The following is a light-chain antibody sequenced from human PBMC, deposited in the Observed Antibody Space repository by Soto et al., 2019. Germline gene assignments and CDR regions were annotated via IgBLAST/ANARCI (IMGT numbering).Light chain of an antibody. CDR1: QSVSSSY. CDR2: GAS. V-gene: IGKV3-20*01. J-gene: IGKJ4*01. Sequence: EIVLTQSPGTLSLSPGERATLSCRASQSVSSSYLAWYQQKPGQAPRLLIYGASSRATGIPDRFRGSGSGTDFTLTISRLEPEVFEVYFCQQYGSSPLTFGGGTKVEIK. CDR3: QQYGSSPLT.